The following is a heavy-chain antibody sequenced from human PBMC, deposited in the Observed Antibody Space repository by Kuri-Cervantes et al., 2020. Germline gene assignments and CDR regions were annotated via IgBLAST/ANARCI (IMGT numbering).Heavy chain of an antibody. Sequence: GGSLRLSCAASGFTLDDYTMHWVRQAPGKGLEWVAVISYDGSNKYYADSVKGRFTISRDNSKNTLYLQMNSPRAEDTAVYYCARDLHSSGLHPRLGDVAFDIWGQGTMVTVSS. CDR1: GFTLDDYT. J-gene: IGHJ3*02. CDR2: ISYDGSNK. CDR3: ARDLHSSGLHPRLGDVAFDI. V-gene: IGHV3-30-3*01. D-gene: IGHD6-19*01.